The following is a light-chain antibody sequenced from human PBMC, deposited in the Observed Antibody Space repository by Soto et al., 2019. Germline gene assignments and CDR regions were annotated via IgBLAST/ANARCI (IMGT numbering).Light chain of an antibody. J-gene: IGKJ2*01. V-gene: IGKV1-39*01. CDR3: QQSYSTPYT. CDR2: AAS. Sequence: DIQMTQSPSSLSASVGDRVTITCRASQSISSSLNWYQQKPGKAPKLLIYAASSLHSGVPSRFSGSVSGTDFTLTISSLQPVDFATYYCQQSYSTPYTFGQGTRLEIK. CDR1: QSISSS.